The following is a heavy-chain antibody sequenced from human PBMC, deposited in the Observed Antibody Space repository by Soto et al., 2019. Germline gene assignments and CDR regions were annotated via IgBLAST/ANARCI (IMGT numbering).Heavy chain of an antibody. CDR2: ISSNGGST. J-gene: IGHJ4*02. Sequence: GGSLRLSCAASGFTFSSYAMTWVRQAPGKGLEWVSGISSNGGSTYYADSVKGRFTISRDNSKNTLYLHMDSLGAEDTAVYYCAKTKTKYYFDYWGQGTLVTVSS. D-gene: IGHD2-8*01. V-gene: IGHV3-23*01. CDR1: GFTFSSYA. CDR3: AKTKTKYYFDY.